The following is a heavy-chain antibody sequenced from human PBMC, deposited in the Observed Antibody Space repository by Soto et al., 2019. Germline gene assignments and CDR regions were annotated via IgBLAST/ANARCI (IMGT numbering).Heavy chain of an antibody. CDR2: IKYSGTT. D-gene: IGHD1-26*01. J-gene: IGHJ3*02. CDR3: ARHGITGSYYDAFDI. V-gene: IGHV4-39*01. CDR1: GCYISSRSCH. Sequence: PSETLSVTCNLSGCYISSRSCHVRWLRQPPGKGLEWIASIKYSGTTFYNPSLKSRVTLSVDTSKNQFALKLSSVTAAETAVYYCARHGITGSYYDAFDIWGQGT.